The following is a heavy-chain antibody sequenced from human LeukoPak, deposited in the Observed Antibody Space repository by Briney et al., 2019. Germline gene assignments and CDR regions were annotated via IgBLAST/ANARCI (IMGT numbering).Heavy chain of an antibody. J-gene: IGHJ4*02. CDR1: GGSISSSSYY. D-gene: IGHD3-22*01. V-gene: IGHV4-39*07. CDR2: IYYSGST. Sequence: PSETLSLTCTVSGGSISSSSYYWGWIRQPPGKGLEWIGSIYYSGSTYYNPSLKSRVTISVDTSKNQFSLKLSSVTAADTAVYYCARDSVAGYYDSRGFVDYWGQGTLVTVSS. CDR3: ARDSVAGYYDSRGFVDY.